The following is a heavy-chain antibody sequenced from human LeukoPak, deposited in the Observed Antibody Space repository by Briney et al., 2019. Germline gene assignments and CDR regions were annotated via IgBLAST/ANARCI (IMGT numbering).Heavy chain of an antibody. CDR3: ARVAVGELATIEDYFDY. CDR1: GFTFSSYE. D-gene: IGHD5-24*01. Sequence: PRGSLRLSCAASGFTFSSYEMNWVRQAPGKGLEGVSYISRSGSAIYYADSVKGRFTISRDNAKNSLYLQMNSLRAEDTAVYYCARVAVGELATIEDYFDYWGQGTLVTVSS. V-gene: IGHV3-48*03. J-gene: IGHJ4*02. CDR2: ISRSGSAI.